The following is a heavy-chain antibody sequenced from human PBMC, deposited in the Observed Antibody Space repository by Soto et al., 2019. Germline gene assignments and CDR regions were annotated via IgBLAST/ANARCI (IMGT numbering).Heavy chain of an antibody. CDR1: GFSFNSFG. V-gene: IGHV3-30*18. CDR2: LSCDGSAK. Sequence: QVQLVESGGGVVQPGTSLRLSCAASGFSFNSFGMHWVRQAPGKGLEWVAALSCDGSAKHYADSVQGRFTISRDNSKNTVYLQMNSLRPEDTAVYSCAKEGGWGLRPGHGMDVWGQGTTVTVSS. CDR3: AKEGGWGLRPGHGMDV. D-gene: IGHD3-16*01. J-gene: IGHJ6*02.